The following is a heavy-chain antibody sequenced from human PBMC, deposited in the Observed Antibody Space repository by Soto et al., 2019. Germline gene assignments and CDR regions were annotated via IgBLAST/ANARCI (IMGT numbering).Heavy chain of an antibody. Sequence: QVQLQQWGAGLLKPSETLSLTCAVYGGSFSGYYWSWIRQPPGKGLEWIGEINHSGSTNYNPSLKSRVTISVDTSKNQFSLKLCSVTAADTAVYYCARAYGSGSYYKGFDYWGQGTLVTVSS. CDR1: GGSFSGYY. J-gene: IGHJ4*02. V-gene: IGHV4-34*01. D-gene: IGHD3-10*01. CDR2: INHSGST. CDR3: ARAYGSGSYYKGFDY.